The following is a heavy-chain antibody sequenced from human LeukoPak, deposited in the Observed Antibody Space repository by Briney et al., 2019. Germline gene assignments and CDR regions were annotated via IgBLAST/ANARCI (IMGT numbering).Heavy chain of an antibody. J-gene: IGHJ5*02. CDR2: INHSGST. CDR1: GGSFSGYY. CDR3: ARVAAIVVVPAANLGWFDP. D-gene: IGHD2-2*01. Sequence: SETLSLTCAVYGGSFSGYYWSWIRQPPGKGLEWIGEINHSGSTNYNPSLKSRVTISVDTSKNQFSLKLSSVTAADTAVYYCARVAAIVVVPAANLGWFDPWGQGTLATVSS. V-gene: IGHV4-34*01.